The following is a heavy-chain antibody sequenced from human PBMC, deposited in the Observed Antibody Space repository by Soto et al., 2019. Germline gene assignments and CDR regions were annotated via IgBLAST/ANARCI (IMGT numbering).Heavy chain of an antibody. CDR3: AKDKSYDFWSGLDY. Sequence: GGSLRLSCAASGFTFSSYGMHWVRQAPGKGLEWVAVISYDGSNKYYADSVKGRFTISRDNSKNTLYLQMNRLRDEDTAVYYCAKDKSYDFWSGLDYWGQGTLVTVSS. D-gene: IGHD3-3*01. V-gene: IGHV3-30*18. J-gene: IGHJ4*02. CDR1: GFTFSSYG. CDR2: ISYDGSNK.